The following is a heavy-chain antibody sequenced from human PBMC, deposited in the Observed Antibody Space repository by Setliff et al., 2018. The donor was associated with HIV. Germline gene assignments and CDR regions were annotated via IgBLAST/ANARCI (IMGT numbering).Heavy chain of an antibody. Sequence: GGSLRLSCTASGFAFSTFAMHWVRQAPGKGLEWVAVIWYDGNKKDYGDSVKGRFTISRDNAKNTLFLQMNSLRAEDTAVYYCASSNVVVVTASVSDAFDIWGQGTMVTVSS. J-gene: IGHJ3*02. D-gene: IGHD2-21*02. V-gene: IGHV3-33*03. CDR1: GFAFSTFA. CDR2: IWYDGNKK. CDR3: ASSNVVVVTASVSDAFDI.